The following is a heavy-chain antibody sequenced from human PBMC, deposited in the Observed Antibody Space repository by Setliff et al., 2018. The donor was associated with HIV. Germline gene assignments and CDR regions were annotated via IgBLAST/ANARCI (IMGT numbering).Heavy chain of an antibody. V-gene: IGHV4-34*01. J-gene: IGHJ4*02. CDR3: ARGAYFVSSALPNDF. CDR2: INHSGSS. Sequence: SETLSLTCTVYGASFTNYYWSWIRQPPGKGLEWIGEINHSGSSNFNPSLKSRVTMSVDTSKNQFSLNLSAVTAADTAVYFCARGAYFVSSALPNDFWGQGKLVTVSS. D-gene: IGHD3-22*01. CDR1: GASFTNYY.